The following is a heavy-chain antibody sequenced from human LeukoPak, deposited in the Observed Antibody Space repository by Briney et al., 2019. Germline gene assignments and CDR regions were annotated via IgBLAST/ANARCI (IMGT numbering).Heavy chain of an antibody. V-gene: IGHV4-59*01. CDR1: GGSISSYY. CDR3: ASCDDSSGYSHYYYMDV. Sequence: PSETLSLTCTVSGGSISSYYWSWIRRPPGKGLEWIGYIYYSGRTNYNPSLKSRVTISVDTSKNQFSLKLSSVAAADTAVYYCASCDDSSGYSHYYYMDVWGKGTTVTVSS. J-gene: IGHJ6*03. CDR2: IYYSGRT. D-gene: IGHD3-22*01.